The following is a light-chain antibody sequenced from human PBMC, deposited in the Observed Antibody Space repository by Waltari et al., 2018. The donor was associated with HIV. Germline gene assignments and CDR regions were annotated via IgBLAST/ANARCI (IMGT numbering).Light chain of an antibody. CDR1: QSVGSK. Sequence: EVVMTQSPPTLSLSPGERATLSCRASQSVGSKLAWYQQKPGQAPRLLIYGASTRATDIPARFSGSGSGTEFTLSISNLQSEDFALYYCQQYNNWPPYTFGQGTKVEIK. CDR2: GAS. J-gene: IGKJ2*01. CDR3: QQYNNWPPYT. V-gene: IGKV3-15*01.